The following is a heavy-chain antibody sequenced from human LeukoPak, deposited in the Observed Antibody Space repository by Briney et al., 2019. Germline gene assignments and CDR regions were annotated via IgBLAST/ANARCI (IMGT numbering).Heavy chain of an antibody. CDR1: GFTVSSNY. J-gene: IGHJ6*02. CDR2: IYSGGST. D-gene: IGHD2-15*01. CDR3: ARAPRYCSGGSCYSGYYYYYYGMDV. Sequence: PGGSLRLSCAASGFTVSSNYMSWVRQAPGKGLEWGSVIYSGGSTYYADSVKGRFTISRHNSKNTLYLQMNSLRAEDTAVYYCARAPRYCSGGSCYSGYYYYYYGMDVWGQGTTVTVSS. V-gene: IGHV3-53*04.